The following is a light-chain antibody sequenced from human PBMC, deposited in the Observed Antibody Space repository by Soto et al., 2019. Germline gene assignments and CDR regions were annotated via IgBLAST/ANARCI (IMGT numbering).Light chain of an antibody. V-gene: IGKV3-20*01. J-gene: IGKJ1*01. CDR2: GAS. CDR1: QSISSSY. Sequence: EIVLMPSPGTLTLSPGERATLSCRASQSISSSYLAWYQQKPGQAPRPLIYGASSRATGIPDKFSGSGSGTDFTLTISRLEPEDFAVYYCQQYVSSPWTFGQGTKVDIK. CDR3: QQYVSSPWT.